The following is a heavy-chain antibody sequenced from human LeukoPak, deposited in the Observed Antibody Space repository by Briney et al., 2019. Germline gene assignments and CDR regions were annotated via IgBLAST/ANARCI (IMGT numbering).Heavy chain of an antibody. V-gene: IGHV4-39*07. Sequence: PSETLSLTCSVSGSSMRSGGYYWLWIRQPPGRELEWIGSIYYSGDTYYNPSLKSRVTISVDRSKNQFSLKLSSVTAADTAVYYCARRDYYDSVEDAFDIWGQGTMVTVSS. CDR3: ARRDYYDSVEDAFDI. J-gene: IGHJ3*02. D-gene: IGHD3-22*01. CDR2: IYYSGDT. CDR1: GSSMRSGGYY.